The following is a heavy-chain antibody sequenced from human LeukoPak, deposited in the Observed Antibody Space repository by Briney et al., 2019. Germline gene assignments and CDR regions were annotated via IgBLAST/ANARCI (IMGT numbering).Heavy chain of an antibody. Sequence: WASVKVSCKASGYTFTSYYMHWVRQAPGQGLEWMGIINPSGGSTSYAQKFQGRVTTTRDTSTSTVYMELSSLRSEDTAMYYCARELSIAAAGFPYFDYWGQGTLVTVSS. CDR3: ARELSIAAAGFPYFDY. D-gene: IGHD6-13*01. J-gene: IGHJ4*02. CDR2: INPSGGST. CDR1: GYTFTSYY. V-gene: IGHV1-46*01.